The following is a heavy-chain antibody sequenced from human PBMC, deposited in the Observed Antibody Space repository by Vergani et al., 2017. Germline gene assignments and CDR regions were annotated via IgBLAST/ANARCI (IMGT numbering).Heavy chain of an antibody. CDR1: GFTFSSYS. CDR3: ARAVEDGDYPVDY. V-gene: IGHV3-21*02. J-gene: IGHJ4*02. D-gene: IGHD4-17*01. Sequence: QLVESGGGWVQPGGSLRLSCAASGFTFSSYSMNWVRQAPGKGLEWVSSISSSSSYIYYADSVKGRFTISRDNAKNSLYLQMNSLRAEDTAVYYCARAVEDGDYPVDYWGQGTLVTVSS. CDR2: ISSSSSYI.